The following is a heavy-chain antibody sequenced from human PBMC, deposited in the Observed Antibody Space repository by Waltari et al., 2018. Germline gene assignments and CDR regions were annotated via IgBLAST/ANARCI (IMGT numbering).Heavy chain of an antibody. Sequence: DVQPVESGGGLVQPGGTLRLSWEVSGFRTDWMDWVRQAPGKGLEWVANINEDGGEKYYLDSVKGRFTISRDNAKKLVYLEMNTLRAEDTATYYGSKRLEIWGRGTMVAVS. CDR3: SKRLEI. J-gene: IGHJ3*02. V-gene: IGHV3-7*01. CDR1: GFRTDW. CDR2: INEDGGEK.